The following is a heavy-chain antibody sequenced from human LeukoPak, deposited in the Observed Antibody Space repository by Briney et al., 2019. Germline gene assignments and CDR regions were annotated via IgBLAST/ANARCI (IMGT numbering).Heavy chain of an antibody. CDR3: ARDARTTYCSSTSCYTFTVGDY. CDR1: GGTFSSYA. V-gene: IGHV1-69*01. Sequence: GSSVKVSCKASGGTFSSYAISWVRQAPGQGLEWMGGFIPIFGTANYAQKFQGRVTITADESTSTAYMELSSLRSEDTAVYYCARDARTTYCSSTSCYTFTVGDYWGQGTLVTVSS. J-gene: IGHJ4*02. CDR2: FIPIFGTA. D-gene: IGHD2-2*02.